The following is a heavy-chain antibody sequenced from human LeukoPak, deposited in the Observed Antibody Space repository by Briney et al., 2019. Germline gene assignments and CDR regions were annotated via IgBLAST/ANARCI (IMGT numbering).Heavy chain of an antibody. CDR3: ARFGVDYDMDV. J-gene: IGHJ6*02. V-gene: IGHV4-59*01. CDR2: IHYTGKP. Sequence: PSETLSLTCTVSGGSISTYYWSWIRQPPGKGLERIGQIHYTGKPDYNPSLKSRITISVDTSKNQVSLQVSSVTAADSAIYYCARFGVDYDMDVWGHGTTVTVFS. CDR1: GGSISTYY. D-gene: IGHD3-16*01.